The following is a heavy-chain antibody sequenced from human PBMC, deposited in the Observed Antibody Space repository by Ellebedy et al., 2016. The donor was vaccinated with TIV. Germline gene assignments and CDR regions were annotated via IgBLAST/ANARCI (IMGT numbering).Heavy chain of an antibody. D-gene: IGHD1-1*01. CDR2: ISPGGSDT. J-gene: IGHJ6*02. Sequence: ASVKVSCKASGYSFTSYWIGWVRQMPGKGLEWMGIISPGGSDTRYSPSFQGQVTISVDKSITTAYLQWSSLKASDMAMYYCARVRTTYYGMDVWGQGTTVTVSS. CDR3: ARVRTTYYGMDV. V-gene: IGHV5-51*06. CDR1: GYSFTSYW.